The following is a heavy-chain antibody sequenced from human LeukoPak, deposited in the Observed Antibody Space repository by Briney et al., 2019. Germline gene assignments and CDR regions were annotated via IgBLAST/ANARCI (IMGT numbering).Heavy chain of an antibody. Sequence: GESLKISCKGSGYSFSNYWIGWVRQMPGRGLEWMGFVYPGDSDTRYNPSFQGQVTISADKSITTVYLQWSRLKASDTAMYYCARQGFSARQMNWFDPWGQGTLVTVSS. CDR1: GYSFSNYW. D-gene: IGHD6-6*01. CDR2: VYPGDSDT. J-gene: IGHJ5*02. V-gene: IGHV5-51*01. CDR3: ARQGFSARQMNWFDP.